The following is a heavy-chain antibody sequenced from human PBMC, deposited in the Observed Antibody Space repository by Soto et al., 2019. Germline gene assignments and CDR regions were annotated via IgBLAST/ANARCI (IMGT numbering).Heavy chain of an antibody. CDR3: ARGRVGYCSSTSCHTGNFDY. CDR2: IYYSGST. CDR1: GGSISSYY. V-gene: IGHV4-59*01. J-gene: IGHJ4*02. D-gene: IGHD2-2*01. Sequence: SETLSLTCTVSGGSISSYYWSWIRQPPGKGLEWIGYIYYSGSTNYNPSLKSRVTISVDTSKNQFSLKLSSVTAADTAVYYCARGRVGYCSSTSCHTGNFDYWGQGTLVTVSS.